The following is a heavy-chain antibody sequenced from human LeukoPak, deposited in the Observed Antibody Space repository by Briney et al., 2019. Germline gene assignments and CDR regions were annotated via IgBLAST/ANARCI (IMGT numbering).Heavy chain of an antibody. Sequence: GGSLRLSCAASGFTFSDYYMSWVRQTPDKGLEWVASIKPDGSDKYYVDSVKGRFTISRDNAANSLFLQMKSLRAEDTAVYYCARDLARAYYGDFGDWGQGTLVTVSS. D-gene: IGHD4-17*01. CDR2: IKPDGSDK. CDR3: ARDLARAYYGDFGD. V-gene: IGHV3-7*01. CDR1: GFTFSDYY. J-gene: IGHJ4*02.